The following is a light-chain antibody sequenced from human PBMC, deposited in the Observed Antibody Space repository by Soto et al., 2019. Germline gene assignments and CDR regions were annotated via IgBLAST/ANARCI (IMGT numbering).Light chain of an antibody. CDR1: QSFRGN. CDR3: QQYNNWPFIT. Sequence: EIVITQSPATVSVSPGERATVSVSASQSFRGNLAWYQQRPGQSPRLLIYGASSRATGIPARFSGSGSGTEFTLSISSLQSEDFAVYYCQQYNNWPFITFGQGTRLQI. V-gene: IGKV3-15*01. J-gene: IGKJ5*01. CDR2: GAS.